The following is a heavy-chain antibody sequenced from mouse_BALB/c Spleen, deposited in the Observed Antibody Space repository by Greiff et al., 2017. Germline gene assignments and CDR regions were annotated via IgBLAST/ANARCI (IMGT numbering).Heavy chain of an antibody. CDR1: GDSITSGY. CDR2: ISYSGST. J-gene: IGHJ2*01. CDR3: ARSDPLLRYYFDY. D-gene: IGHD1-1*01. Sequence: EVKLVESGPSLVKPSQTLSLTCSVTGDSITSGYWNWIRKFPGNKLEYMGYISYSGSTYYNPSLKSRISITRDTSKNQYYLQLNSVTTEDTATYYCARSDPLLRYYFDYWGQGTTLTVSS. V-gene: IGHV3-8*02.